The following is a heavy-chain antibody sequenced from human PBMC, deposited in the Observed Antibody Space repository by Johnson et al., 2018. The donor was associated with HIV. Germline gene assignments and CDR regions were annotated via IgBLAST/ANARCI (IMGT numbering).Heavy chain of an antibody. V-gene: IGHV3-74*01. Sequence: VQLVESGGGLVQPGGSLRLSCGASGFTFSDHWMQWVRQAPGKGLVWVSRINGDGSRLTYADSVKGRFTIDRDNAKNTLYLELKSLRSEDTAVYYCARTSCNGARCLGYDPFDVWGQGAMVTVSS. CDR3: ARTSCNGARCLGYDPFDV. CDR2: INGDGSRL. J-gene: IGHJ3*01. D-gene: IGHD2-8*01. CDR1: GFTFSDHW.